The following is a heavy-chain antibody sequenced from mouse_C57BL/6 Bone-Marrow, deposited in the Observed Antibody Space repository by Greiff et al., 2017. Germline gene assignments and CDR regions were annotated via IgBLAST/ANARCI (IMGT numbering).Heavy chain of an antibody. D-gene: IGHD2-4*01. Sequence: QQSGAELARPGASVKLSCKASGYTFTSYGISWVKQRTGQGLEWIGEIYPRSGNTYYNEKFKGKATLTADKSSSTAYMELRSLTSEDSAVYFCAREGLRPHWYFDVWGTGTTVTVSS. CDR1: GYTFTSYG. V-gene: IGHV1-81*01. CDR3: AREGLRPHWYFDV. J-gene: IGHJ1*03. CDR2: IYPRSGNT.